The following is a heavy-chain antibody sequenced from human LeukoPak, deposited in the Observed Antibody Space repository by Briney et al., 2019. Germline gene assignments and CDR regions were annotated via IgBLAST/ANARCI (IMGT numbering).Heavy chain of an antibody. V-gene: IGHV1-69*04. D-gene: IGHD3-3*01. CDR3: ARVPLSRAGTVLRFLEWLPYYYYGMDV. CDR2: IIPIFGIA. J-gene: IGHJ6*02. Sequence: SVKVTCKASGGTFSSYAISWVRQAPGQGLEWMGRIIPIFGIANYAQKFQGRVTITADKSTSTAYMELSSLRSEDTAVYYCARVPLSRAGTVLRFLEWLPYYYYGMDVWGQGTTVTVSS. CDR1: GGTFSSYA.